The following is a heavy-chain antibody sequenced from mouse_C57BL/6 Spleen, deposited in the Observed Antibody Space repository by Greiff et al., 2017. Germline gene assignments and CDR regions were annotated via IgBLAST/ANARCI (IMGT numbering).Heavy chain of an antibody. V-gene: IGHV1-81*01. Sequence: VQLQESGAELARPGASVKLSCKASGYTFTSYGISWVKQRTGQGLEWIGEIYPRSGNTYYNEKFKGKATLTADKSSSTAYMELRSLTSEDSAAYFCARLGAEAMDYWGQGTSVTVSS. CDR2: IYPRSGNT. J-gene: IGHJ4*01. CDR1: GYTFTSYG. D-gene: IGHD6-1*01. CDR3: ARLGAEAMDY.